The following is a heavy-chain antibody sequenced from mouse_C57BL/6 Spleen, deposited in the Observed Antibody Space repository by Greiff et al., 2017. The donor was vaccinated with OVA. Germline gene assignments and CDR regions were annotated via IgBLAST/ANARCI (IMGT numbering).Heavy chain of an antibody. CDR1: DSEVFPIAY. CDR2: ILPSIGRT. J-gene: IGHJ4*01. Sequence: QVQLQQSGSELRSPGSSVKLSCKDFDSEVFPIAYMSWVRQKPGHGFEWIGGILPSIGRTIYGEKFEDNATLDADTLSNTAYLELNSLTSEDSAIYYCARGYYDYPYAMDYWGQGTSVTVSS. D-gene: IGHD2-4*01. V-gene: IGHV15-2*01. CDR3: ARGYYDYPYAMDY.